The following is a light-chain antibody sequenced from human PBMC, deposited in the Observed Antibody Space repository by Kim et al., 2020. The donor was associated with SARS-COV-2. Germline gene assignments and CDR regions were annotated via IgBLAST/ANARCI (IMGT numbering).Light chain of an antibody. V-gene: IGLV3-1*01. CDR1: KLGDKY. J-gene: IGLJ2*01. CDR3: QAWDSSTVV. Sequence: SVAPGQTASITCSGDKLGDKYACWYQQKPGQSPVLVIYQDSKRPSGIPERFSGSNSGNSATLTISGTQAMDVADYYCQAWDSSTVVFGGGTQLTVL. CDR2: QDS.